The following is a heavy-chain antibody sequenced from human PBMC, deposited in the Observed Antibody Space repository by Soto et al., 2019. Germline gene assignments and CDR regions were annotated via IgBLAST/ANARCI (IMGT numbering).Heavy chain of an antibody. V-gene: IGHV4-30-2*01. CDR2: IYHSGST. CDR1: GGSISSGGYS. J-gene: IGHJ4*02. CDR3: ATTGGFGELSFDY. D-gene: IGHD3-10*01. Sequence: SETLSLTCAVSGGSISSGGYSWSWIRQPPGKGLEWIGYIYHSGSTYYNPSLKSRVTISVDRSKNQFSLKLSSVTAADTAVYYCATTGGFGELSFDYWGQGTLVTVSS.